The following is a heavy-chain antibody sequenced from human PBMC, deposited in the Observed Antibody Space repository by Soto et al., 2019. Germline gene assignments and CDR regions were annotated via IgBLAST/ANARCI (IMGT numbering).Heavy chain of an antibody. Sequence: PSETLSLTCAVYGGSFSGYYWSWIRQPPGKGLEWIGGVNHSGSTNYNPALKRRGTITVDTSNKQFSMKLSSVNAADTAVYYCASQGGYAHYYGSGSAMGYWGQGTLVTVSS. CDR2: VNHSGST. V-gene: IGHV4-34*01. CDR1: GGSFSGYY. CDR3: ASQGGYAHYYGSGSAMGY. D-gene: IGHD3-10*01. J-gene: IGHJ4*02.